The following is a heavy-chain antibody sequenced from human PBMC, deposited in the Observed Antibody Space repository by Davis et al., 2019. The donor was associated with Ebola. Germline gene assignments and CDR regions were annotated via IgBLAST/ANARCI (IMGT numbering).Heavy chain of an antibody. Sequence: GESLKISCAASGFTFSSYAMHWVRQAPGKGLEWVAVIWYDGSNKYYADSVKGRFTISRDNSKNTLYLQMNSLRAEDTAVYYCARAHYDFWSGYLDYWGQGTLVTVSS. V-gene: IGHV3-33*01. CDR2: IWYDGSNK. D-gene: IGHD3-3*01. CDR3: ARAHYDFWSGYLDY. J-gene: IGHJ4*02. CDR1: GFTFSSYA.